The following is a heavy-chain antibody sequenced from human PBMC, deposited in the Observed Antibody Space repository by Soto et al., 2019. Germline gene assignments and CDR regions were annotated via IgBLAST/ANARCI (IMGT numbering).Heavy chain of an antibody. CDR3: ARGWMGGFYFDY. CDR2: ISAYNGNT. D-gene: IGHD3-16*01. J-gene: IGHJ4*02. Sequence: ASVKVSCKASGYTFTSYGISWVRQAPGQGLEWMGWISAYNGNTNYAQKFQGRVTMTRNTSISTAYMELSSLRSEDTAVYYCARGWMGGFYFDYWGQGALVTVSS. V-gene: IGHV1-18*01. CDR1: GYTFTSYG.